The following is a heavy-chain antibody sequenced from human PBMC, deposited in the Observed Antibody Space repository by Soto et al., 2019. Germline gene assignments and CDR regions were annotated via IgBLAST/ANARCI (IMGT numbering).Heavy chain of an antibody. CDR2: IIPIFGTA. D-gene: IGHD3-9*01. Sequence: SVKVSCKASGGTFSSYAISWVLQAPGQGLEWMGGIIPIFGTANYAQKFQGRVTITADESTSTAYMELSKLRSDDTAVYYCARPILTGYYYYGMDVWGQGTTVTVSS. V-gene: IGHV1-69*13. CDR1: GGTFSSYA. J-gene: IGHJ6*02. CDR3: ARPILTGYYYYGMDV.